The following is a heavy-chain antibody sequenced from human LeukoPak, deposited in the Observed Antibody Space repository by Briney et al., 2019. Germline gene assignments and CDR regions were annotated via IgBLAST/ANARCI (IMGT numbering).Heavy chain of an antibody. CDR1: GFTFSSYA. CDR2: ISGSGGST. J-gene: IGHJ4*02. CDR3: AKEAARAWDYDFWSGYYTGFDY. Sequence: HTGGSPRLSCAASGFTFSSYAMSWVRQAPGKGLEWVSAISGSGGSTYYADSVKGRFTISRDNSKNTLYLQMNSLRAEDTAVYYCAKEAARAWDYDFWSGYYTGFDYWGQGTLVTVSS. D-gene: IGHD3-3*01. V-gene: IGHV3-23*01.